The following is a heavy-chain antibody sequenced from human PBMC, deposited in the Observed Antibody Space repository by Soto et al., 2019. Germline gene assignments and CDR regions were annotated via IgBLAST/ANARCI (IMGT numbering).Heavy chain of an antibody. Sequence: SVKVSCKASGFTFTSSAMHWVRQARGQRLEWIGWIVVGSGNTNYAQKFQERVTITRDMSTSTAYMELSSLRSEDTAVYYCAAGVSSYYYYYMDVWGKGTTVTVSS. CDR1: GFTFTSSA. D-gene: IGHD6-6*01. J-gene: IGHJ6*03. CDR2: IVVGSGNT. CDR3: AAGVSSYYYYYMDV. V-gene: IGHV1-58*02.